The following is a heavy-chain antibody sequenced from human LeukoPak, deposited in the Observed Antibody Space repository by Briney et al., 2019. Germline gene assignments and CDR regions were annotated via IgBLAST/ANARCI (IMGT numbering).Heavy chain of an antibody. D-gene: IGHD3-3*01. J-gene: IGHJ3*02. CDR1: GGSISSGGYY. CDR3: ARGRYRITIFGVDPGDAFDI. Sequence: SETLSLTCTVSGGSISSGGYYWSWIRQHPGKGLEWIGYIYYSGSTYYNPSLKSRVTISVDTSKNQFSLKLSSVTAADTAVYYCARGRYRITIFGVDPGDAFDIWGQGTMVTVSS. V-gene: IGHV4-31*03. CDR2: IYYSGST.